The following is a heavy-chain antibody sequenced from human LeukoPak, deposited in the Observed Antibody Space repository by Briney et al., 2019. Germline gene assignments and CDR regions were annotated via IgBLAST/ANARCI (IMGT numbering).Heavy chain of an antibody. CDR1: GFTFSSYG. D-gene: IGHD2-2*01. V-gene: IGHV3-30*03. CDR2: ISYDGSNK. Sequence: GGSLRLSCAASGFTFSSYGMHWVRQAPGKGLEWVAVISYDGSNKYYADSVKGRFTISRDNSKNTLYLQMNGLRAEDTAVYYCARAGYCSTPRCYPPPEFFQHWGQGTLVTVSS. CDR3: ARAGYCSTPRCYPPPEFFQH. J-gene: IGHJ1*01.